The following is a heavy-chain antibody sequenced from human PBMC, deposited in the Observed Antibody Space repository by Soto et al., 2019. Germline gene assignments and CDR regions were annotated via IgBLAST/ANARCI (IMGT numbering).Heavy chain of an antibody. CDR2: IKQDGSEK. CDR3: ATVGRSSGSLGY. Sequence: EVQLVESGVGLVQPGGSLRLSGAASGFTFSSYWMTWVRQAPGKGLEWVANIKQDGSEKYYVDSVKGRFTISRDNAKNSLYLQMNSLRAEVTAVYYCATVGRSSGSLGYWGQGTLVTVSS. D-gene: IGHD6-19*01. CDR1: GFTFSSYW. J-gene: IGHJ4*02. V-gene: IGHV3-7*01.